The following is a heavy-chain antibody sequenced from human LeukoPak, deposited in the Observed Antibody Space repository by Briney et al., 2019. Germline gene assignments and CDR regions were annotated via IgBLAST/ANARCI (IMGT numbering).Heavy chain of an antibody. D-gene: IGHD3-10*01. V-gene: IGHV4-34*01. CDR2: INHSGST. Sequence: PSETLSLTCTVSGGSISSYYWSWIRQPPGKGLEWIGEINHSGSTNYNPSLKSRVTISVDTSKNQFSLKLSSVTAADTAVYYCARGRGSYGSGSYYRWRYFDYWGQGTLVTVSS. J-gene: IGHJ4*02. CDR1: GGSISSYY. CDR3: ARGRGSYGSGSYYRWRYFDY.